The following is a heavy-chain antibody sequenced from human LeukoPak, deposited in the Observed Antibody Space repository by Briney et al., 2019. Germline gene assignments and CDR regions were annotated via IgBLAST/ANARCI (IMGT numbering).Heavy chain of an antibody. J-gene: IGHJ4*02. CDR3: AKDRQTITIFGVVNTPRANFDY. D-gene: IGHD3-3*01. CDR2: IRYDGSNK. V-gene: IGHV3-30*02. CDR1: GFSFSRYD. Sequence: GGSLRLSCAASGFSFSRYDIHWVRQAPGKGLEWVAFIRYDGSNKNYADSVKGRFTISRDNFMSTVYLQMSSLRAEDTAVYYCAKDRQTITIFGVVNTPRANFDYWGQGTLVTVSS.